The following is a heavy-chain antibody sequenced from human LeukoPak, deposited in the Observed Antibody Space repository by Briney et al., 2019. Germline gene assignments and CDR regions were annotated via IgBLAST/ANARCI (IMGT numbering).Heavy chain of an antibody. CDR2: IYYSGST. D-gene: IGHD6-19*01. Sequence: SETLSLTCTVSGGSISSYYWSWIRQPPGKGLEWIGYIYYSGSTNYNPSLKSRVTIPVDTSKNQFSLKLSSVTAADTAGYYWARDTAVAGYDYWGQGTLVTVSS. CDR3: ARDTAVAGYDY. CDR1: GGSISSYY. J-gene: IGHJ4*02. V-gene: IGHV4-59*01.